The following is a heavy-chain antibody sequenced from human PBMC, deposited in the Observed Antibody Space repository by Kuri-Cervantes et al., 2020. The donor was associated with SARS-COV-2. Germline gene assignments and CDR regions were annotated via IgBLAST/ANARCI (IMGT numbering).Heavy chain of an antibody. CDR1: GFTFDDYA. J-gene: IGHJ6*03. V-gene: IGHV3-9*01. D-gene: IGHD2-21*01. CDR2: ISWNSGSI. CDR3: ARVAGEGPIYYYYMDV. Sequence: GGSLRLSCAASGFTFDDYAMHWVRQAPGKGLEWVSGISWNSGSIGYADSVKGRFTISRESGESSLYLHMNSLRGDDTAVYYCARVAGEGPIYYYYMDVWGKGTAVTVSS.